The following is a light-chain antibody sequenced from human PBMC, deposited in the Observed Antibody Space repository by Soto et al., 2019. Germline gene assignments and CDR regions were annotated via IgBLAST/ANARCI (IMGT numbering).Light chain of an antibody. J-gene: IGLJ3*02. CDR2: EVT. V-gene: IGLV2-14*01. Sequence: QSVLTQPASVSGSPGQSITISCTGTSSDVGGYNHVSWYQQHPGKAPKLMIYEVTNRPSGVSNRFSGSQSGNTAYLTVFGLQAEDEADYFCHLYTSQNTRVFGGGTKLTVL. CDR1: SSDVGGYNH. CDR3: HLYTSQNTRV.